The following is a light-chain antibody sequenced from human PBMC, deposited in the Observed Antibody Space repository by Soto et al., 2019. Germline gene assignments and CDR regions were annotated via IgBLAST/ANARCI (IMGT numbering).Light chain of an antibody. J-gene: IGKJ3*01. CDR2: GAS. V-gene: IGKV3-20*01. CDR1: QSVSSSY. CDR3: QQGFT. Sequence: EIVLTQSPGTLSLSPGERATLSCRASQSVSSSYLAWYQQKPGQAPRLLIYGASSRATGIPDRFSGSGSGIDFTLTISRLEPEDFAVYYCQQGFTFGPGTKVDIK.